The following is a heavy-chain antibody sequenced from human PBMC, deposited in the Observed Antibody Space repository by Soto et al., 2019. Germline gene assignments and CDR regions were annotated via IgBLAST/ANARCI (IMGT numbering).Heavy chain of an antibody. D-gene: IGHD3-22*01. J-gene: IGHJ4*02. CDR3: ARMNYYDTSGYPFDY. CDR2: IYFRGTN. CDR1: GGSISSYY. V-gene: IGHV4-59*01. Sequence: SSETLSLTCTVSGGSISSYYWSWIRQPPGKGLEWIGYIYFRGTNNYNPSHKSRVNMSEDTTKNQISIKLNSVTAEDTAVYYCARMNYYDTSGYPFDYWGQGMMVTVS.